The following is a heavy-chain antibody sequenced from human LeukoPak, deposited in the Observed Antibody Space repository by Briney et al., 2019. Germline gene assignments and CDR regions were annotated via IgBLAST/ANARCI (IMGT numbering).Heavy chain of an antibody. D-gene: IGHD6-13*01. CDR3: ARSSSRWPYGMDV. J-gene: IGHJ6*02. V-gene: IGHV4-31*03. CDR2: IYYSGST. Sequence: PSETLSLTCTVSGGSISSGGYYWSWIRQHPGKGLEWIGYIYYSGSTYYNPSLKSRVTISVDTSKNQFSLKLSSVTAADTAVYYCARSSSRWPYGMDVWGQGTTVTVSS. CDR1: GGSISSGGYY.